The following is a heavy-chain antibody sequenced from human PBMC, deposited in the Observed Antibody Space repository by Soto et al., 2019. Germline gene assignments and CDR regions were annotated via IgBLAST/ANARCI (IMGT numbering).Heavy chain of an antibody. CDR1: GGSVSSSSYY. Sequence: PSETLSLTCTVSGGSVSSSSYYWGWVRQPPGKGLEWIGSVYYSGSTYYNPSLESRVTISVDKSKNQFSLKLMSLSAADTAVSYCGTREGLVTISCYFDYWGQGALVTVSS. J-gene: IGHJ4*02. CDR2: VYYSGST. D-gene: IGHD3-16*02. CDR3: GTREGLVTISCYFDY. V-gene: IGHV4-39*01.